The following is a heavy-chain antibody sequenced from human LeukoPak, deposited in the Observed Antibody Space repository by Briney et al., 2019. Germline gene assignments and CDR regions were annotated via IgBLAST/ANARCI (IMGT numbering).Heavy chain of an antibody. D-gene: IGHD5-12*01. CDR1: GYTFSGYY. V-gene: IGHV1-2*02. CDR2: VNPNTGDT. Sequence: GASVKVSRKASGYTFSGYYVHWVRQAPGQGLEWMGWVNPNTGDTNYVMKFRDRVTMTRDTSISTAYMELSRLISDDTAIYYCAKGKYSGYDAFHYWGQGTLVTVSS. J-gene: IGHJ4*02. CDR3: AKGKYSGYDAFHY.